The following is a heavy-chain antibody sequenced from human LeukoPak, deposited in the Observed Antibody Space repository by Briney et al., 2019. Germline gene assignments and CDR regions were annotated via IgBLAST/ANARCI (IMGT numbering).Heavy chain of an antibody. CDR3: ARGSDPDY. CDR1: GYSFTKYA. CDR2: INAGNGSP. D-gene: IGHD3-10*01. Sequence: ASVKVSCKASGYSFTKYAKQWVRQAPGQRLEWMGWINAGNGSPKYSQKFQGRVTISRDTSANIAYLELGSLRSEDTGIYYCARGSDPDYWGQGTLVTVSS. V-gene: IGHV1-3*01. J-gene: IGHJ4*02.